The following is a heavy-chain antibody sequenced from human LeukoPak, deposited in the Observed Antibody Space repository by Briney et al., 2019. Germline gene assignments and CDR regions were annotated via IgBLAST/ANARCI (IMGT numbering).Heavy chain of an antibody. D-gene: IGHD3-10*01. V-gene: IGHV4-34*01. CDR3: ARAYISGSYFNDY. CDR1: GGSFSGYY. CDR2: INHSGST. J-gene: IGHJ4*02. Sequence: SETLSLTCAVYGGSFSGYYWSWIRQPPGKGLEWIGEINHSGSTNYNPSLKSRVTISVDTSKSQFSLKLSSVTAADTAVYYCARAYISGSYFNDYWGRGTLVTVSS.